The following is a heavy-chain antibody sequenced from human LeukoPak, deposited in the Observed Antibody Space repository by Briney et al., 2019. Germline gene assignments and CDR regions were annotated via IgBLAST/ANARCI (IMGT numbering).Heavy chain of an antibody. V-gene: IGHV3-53*01. CDR1: GLTGSHNY. J-gene: IGHJ5*02. CDR3: IVFGDSNH. Sequence: TGGSLRLSCAASGLTGSHNYVSWVRQAPGKGLEWVSAIHTSGDTCYADSVKGRFTISRDTSKNTLYHQINSLRVEDTAVYYCIVFGDSNHWGQGTLVTVSS. D-gene: IGHD4-17*01. CDR2: IHTSGDT.